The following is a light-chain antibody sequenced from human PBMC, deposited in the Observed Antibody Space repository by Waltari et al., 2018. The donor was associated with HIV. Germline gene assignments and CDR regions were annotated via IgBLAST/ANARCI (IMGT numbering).Light chain of an antibody. CDR3: YSTDISGNHRV. CDR2: EDS. Sequence: SYELPQPPSMSVSPGQTARITCFGDALPKRYSYWYQQKSGQAPVLVIYEDSKRPSGIPERFSGSSSGTMATLTISGAQVGDEADYYCYSTDISGNHRVFGGGTKLTVL. J-gene: IGLJ3*02. V-gene: IGLV3-10*01. CDR1: ALPKRY.